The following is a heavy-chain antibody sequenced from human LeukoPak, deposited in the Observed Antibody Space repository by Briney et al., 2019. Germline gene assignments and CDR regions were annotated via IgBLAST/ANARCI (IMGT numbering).Heavy chain of an antibody. J-gene: IGHJ4*02. CDR3: ARSEKVGATTSFLFDY. CDR2: IWYDGSNK. CDR1: GFTFSSYG. V-gene: IGHV3-33*01. D-gene: IGHD1-26*01. Sequence: PGRSLRLSCAASGFTFSSYGMHWVRQAPGKGLEWVAVIWYDGSNKYYADSVKGRFTISRDNSKNTLYLQMNSLRAEDTAVYYCARSEKVGATTSFLFDYWGQGTLVTVSS.